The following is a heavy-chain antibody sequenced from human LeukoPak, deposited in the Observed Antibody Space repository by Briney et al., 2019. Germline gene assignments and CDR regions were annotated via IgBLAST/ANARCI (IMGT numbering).Heavy chain of an antibody. CDR1: GFTFSSYS. CDR3: ARGAATCDY. CDR2: ISISSTTI. V-gene: IGHV3-48*02. J-gene: IGHJ4*02. Sequence: PGGSLRLSCAASGFTFSSYSMNWVRQAPGKGLEWVSYISISSTTIYYADSVKCRFTISRDNAKNSLYLQMNSLSDEDTAVYYCARGAATCDYWGQGTLVTVSS. D-gene: IGHD1-26*01.